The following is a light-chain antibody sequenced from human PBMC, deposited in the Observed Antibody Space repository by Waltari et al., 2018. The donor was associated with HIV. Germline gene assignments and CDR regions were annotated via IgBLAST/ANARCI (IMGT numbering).Light chain of an antibody. V-gene: IGKV3-11*01. CDR3: QQRSNWI. CDR2: DES. J-gene: IGKJ5*01. CDR1: QSVSSY. Sequence: EIVLTQSPATLSLSPGERATHSCRASQSVSSYLDWYQQKPGQVPRLLIYDESNRATGIPASFSGSGSGTDFTLTISSLEPEDFAVYYCQQRSNWIFGQGTRLEIK.